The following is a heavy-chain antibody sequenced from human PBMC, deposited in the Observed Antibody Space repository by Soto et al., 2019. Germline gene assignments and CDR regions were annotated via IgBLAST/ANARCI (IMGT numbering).Heavy chain of an antibody. V-gene: IGHV1-18*01. J-gene: IGHJ4*02. CDR1: RYTFTSYG. CDR3: ARVHGDYGRYFEY. CDR2: ISAYNGNT. D-gene: IGHD4-17*01. Sequence: ASVKVSCKSSRYTFTSYGISLFRQSPGQWLEWMLWISAYNGNTNYAQKLQGRVTMTTDTSTSTAYMELRSLRSDDTAVYFCARVHGDYGRYFEYWGQGTLVTVSS.